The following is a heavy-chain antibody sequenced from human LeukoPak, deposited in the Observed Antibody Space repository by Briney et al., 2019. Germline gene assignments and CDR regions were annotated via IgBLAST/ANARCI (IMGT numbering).Heavy chain of an antibody. D-gene: IGHD3-3*01. CDR3: AGDIPPRDYDFWSHDYYYYYYMDV. J-gene: IGHJ6*03. CDR1: GYTFTSYG. V-gene: IGHV1-18*01. Sequence: GASVKVSCKASGYTFTSYGISWVRQAPGQGLEWMGWISAYKGNTNYAQKFQGRVTMTTDTSTSTAYMELRSLRSDDTAVYYCAGDIPPRDYDFWSHDYYYYYYMDVWGKGTTVTVSS. CDR2: ISAYKGNT.